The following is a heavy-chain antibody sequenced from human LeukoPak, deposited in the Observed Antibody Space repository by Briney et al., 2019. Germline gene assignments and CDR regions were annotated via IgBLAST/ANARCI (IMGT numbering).Heavy chain of an antibody. CDR2: IKQEGSEN. D-gene: IGHD6-13*01. V-gene: IGHV3-7*01. CDR3: ARDESISWLWPTYMDV. Sequence: GGSVSLSCAASGFTYSSYCMSWVGPAPGKGREWVAYIKQEGSENYFVDSVNGRFTISSNNAKNALYLQMNSLRAEDTAVYYCARDESISWLWPTYMDVWGKGTTVTVSS. CDR1: GFTYSSYC. J-gene: IGHJ6*03.